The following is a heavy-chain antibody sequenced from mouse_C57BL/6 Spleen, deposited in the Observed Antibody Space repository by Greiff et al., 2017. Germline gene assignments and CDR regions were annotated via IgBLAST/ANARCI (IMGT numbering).Heavy chain of an antibody. J-gene: IGHJ3*01. D-gene: IGHD3-2*02. CDR3: ARDSSRSSWFAY. CDR2: ISDGGSYT. V-gene: IGHV5-4*01. CDR1: GLTFSSYA. Sequence: EVKLVESGGGLVKPGGSLKLSCAASGLTFSSYAMSWVRQTPEKRLEWVATISDGGSYTYYPDNVKGRFTISRDNAKNNLYLQMSHLKSEDTAMYYCARDSSRSSWFAYWGQGTLVTVSA.